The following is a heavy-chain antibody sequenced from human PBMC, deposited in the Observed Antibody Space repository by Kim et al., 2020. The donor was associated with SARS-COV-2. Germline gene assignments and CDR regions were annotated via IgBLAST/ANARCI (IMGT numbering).Heavy chain of an antibody. D-gene: IGHD6-13*01. CDR3: ARVLAGSSSWYYFDH. V-gene: IGHV3-11*01. J-gene: IGHJ4*02. Sequence: ADSVRGRVSISRDNGKNSLFLQMTSLGAEDTAVYYCARVLAGSSSWYYFDHWGLGTLVTVSS.